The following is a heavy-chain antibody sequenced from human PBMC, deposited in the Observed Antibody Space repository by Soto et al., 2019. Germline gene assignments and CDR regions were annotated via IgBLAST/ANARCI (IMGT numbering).Heavy chain of an antibody. Sequence: QVQLQQWGAGLLKPSETLSLTCAVYGGSFSGYYWSWIRQPPGKGLEWIGEINHSGSTNYNPSLKSRVTISVDTSKNQFSLKLSSVTAADTAVYYCARRPAGGCHYYMDVWGKGTTVTVSS. V-gene: IGHV4-34*01. D-gene: IGHD3-10*01. CDR1: GGSFSGYY. CDR3: ARRPAGGCHYYMDV. J-gene: IGHJ6*03. CDR2: INHSGST.